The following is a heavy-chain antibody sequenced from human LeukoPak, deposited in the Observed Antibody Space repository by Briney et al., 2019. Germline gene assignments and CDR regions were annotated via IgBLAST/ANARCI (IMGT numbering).Heavy chain of an antibody. Sequence: GGSLRLSCEASGFTFSNEVNWVRQAPGKGLEWLSHISDSGSSVHYADSVKGRFTISRDNSKNTLYLQMNSLRAEDTAVYYCAKDHLVVAGIWGFGYWGQGSLVTVSS. J-gene: IGHJ4*02. CDR3: AKDHLVVAGIWGFGY. V-gene: IGHV3-23*01. CDR2: ISDSGSSV. D-gene: IGHD6-19*01. CDR1: GFTFSNE.